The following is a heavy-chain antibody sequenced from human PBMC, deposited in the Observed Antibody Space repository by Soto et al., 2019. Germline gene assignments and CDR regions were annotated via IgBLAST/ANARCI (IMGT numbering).Heavy chain of an antibody. CDR1: GGSISSYY. V-gene: IGHV4-59*08. Sequence: QVQLQESGPGLVKPSETLSLTCTVSGGSISSYYWSWIRQPPGKGLEWIWYIYYSGSTNYNPSLKSRVTISVDTSKNQFSLKLSSVTAADTAVYYCARQVTIRAAAGWYNWFDPWGQGTLVTVSS. D-gene: IGHD6-13*01. J-gene: IGHJ5*02. CDR3: ARQVTIRAAAGWYNWFDP. CDR2: IYYSGST.